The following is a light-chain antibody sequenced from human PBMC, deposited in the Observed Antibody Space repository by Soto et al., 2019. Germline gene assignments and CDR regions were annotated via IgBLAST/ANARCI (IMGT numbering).Light chain of an antibody. J-gene: IGKJ4*01. Sequence: RLPQPPSSLAESVGDTTTITCRASRTLNTYLNGFHQKPGEPPRLLIYGASTLHDGVPSRFSGSGSGADFTLTISGLQPEDFASYHCQQTYSDISFGGGTKV. V-gene: IGKV1-39*01. CDR3: QQTYSDIS. CDR1: RTLNTY. CDR2: GAS.